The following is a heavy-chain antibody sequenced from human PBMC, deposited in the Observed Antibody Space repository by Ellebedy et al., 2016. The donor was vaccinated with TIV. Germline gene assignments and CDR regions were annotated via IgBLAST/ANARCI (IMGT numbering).Heavy chain of an antibody. J-gene: IGHJ4*02. CDR3: ASNYGYGVPVDF. D-gene: IGHD5-18*01. Sequence: GESLNISCRGSGYKLTNYWIGWVRQMPGKGLEWIGIIYPGDSNTMYSPSFQGQVTISADKSVSTAYLQWTSLKASDTALYFCASNYGYGVPVDFWGQGTLVIVSS. V-gene: IGHV5-51*01. CDR2: IYPGDSNT. CDR1: GYKLTNYW.